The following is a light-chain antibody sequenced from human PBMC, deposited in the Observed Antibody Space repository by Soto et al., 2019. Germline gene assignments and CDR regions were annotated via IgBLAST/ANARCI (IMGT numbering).Light chain of an antibody. CDR2: DIS. V-gene: IGKV3-15*01. Sequence: VMTQSPATLSVSPGERATLSCRAGQSIGSRLAWYLHRPGQPPRLIMYDISTRATGVPGRFTGSGSGTDFTLTISSLQTEDFALYYCQQRSNWPPTFGGGTKVDIK. CDR3: QQRSNWPPT. CDR1: QSIGSR. J-gene: IGKJ4*01.